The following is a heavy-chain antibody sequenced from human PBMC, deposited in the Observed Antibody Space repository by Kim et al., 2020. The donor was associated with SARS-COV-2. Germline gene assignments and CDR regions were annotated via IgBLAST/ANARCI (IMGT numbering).Heavy chain of an antibody. D-gene: IGHD3-22*01. Sequence: ASVKVSCKASGYTFTSYGISWVRQAPGQGLEWMGWISAYNGNTNYAQKLQGRVTMTTDTSTSTAYMELRSLRSDDTAVYYCARENYYDSSGYYLNIPYYYYYGMDVWGQGTTVTVSS. J-gene: IGHJ6*02. CDR2: ISAYNGNT. V-gene: IGHV1-18*01. CDR1: GYTFTSYG. CDR3: ARENYYDSSGYYLNIPYYYYYGMDV.